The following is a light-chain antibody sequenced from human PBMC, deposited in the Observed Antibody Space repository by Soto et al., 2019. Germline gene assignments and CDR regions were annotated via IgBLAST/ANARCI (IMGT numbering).Light chain of an antibody. CDR2: GAS. J-gene: IGKJ1*01. CDR1: QSIRNY. Sequence: EFVLTQSPATLSLSPGERATLSCRASQSIRNYLAWYQQKPGQAPRLLVYGASSRATGIPDRFSGSGSGTDFTLTISRLEPEDFAVYYCQQYGSSQTFGQGTKVDIK. CDR3: QQYGSSQT. V-gene: IGKV3-20*01.